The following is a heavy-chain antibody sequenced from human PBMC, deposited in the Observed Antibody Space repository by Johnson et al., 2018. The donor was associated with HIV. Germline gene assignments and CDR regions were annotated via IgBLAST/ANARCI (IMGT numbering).Heavy chain of an antibody. Sequence: VQLVESGGGVVQPGRSLRVSCAASGFTFSSYVMHWVRQAPGKGLEWVSTIGTAGDTYYPGSVKGRFTISRENAKNTLYLQMNSLRAEDTAVYFCARDSGSGWGGDAFDFWGQGTTVTVSS. CDR1: GFTFSSYV. J-gene: IGHJ3*01. CDR3: ARDSGSGWGGDAFDF. V-gene: IGHV3-13*01. D-gene: IGHD6-19*01. CDR2: IGTAGDT.